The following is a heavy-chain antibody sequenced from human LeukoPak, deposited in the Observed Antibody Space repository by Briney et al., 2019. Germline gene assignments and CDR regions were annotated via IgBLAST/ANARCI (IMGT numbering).Heavy chain of an antibody. Sequence: SGPALVKPPQTLTLTCTFSGFSLSTSGMCVSWIRQPPGKALEWLARIDWGDDKYYSTSLKTRLTISKDTSKNQVVLTMTNMDPVDTATYYCARVLSSGRRSWSAPVGYWGQGTLVTVSS. CDR3: ARVLSSGRRSWSAPVGY. D-gene: IGHD3-10*01. CDR2: IDWGDDK. J-gene: IGHJ4*02. V-gene: IGHV2-70*11. CDR1: GFSLSTSGMC.